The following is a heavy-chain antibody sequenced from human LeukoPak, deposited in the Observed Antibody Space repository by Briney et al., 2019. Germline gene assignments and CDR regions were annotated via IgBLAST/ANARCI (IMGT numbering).Heavy chain of an antibody. V-gene: IGHV3-9*01. Sequence: PGGSLRLSCAASGFTFDDYGMHWVRQAPGKGLEWVSGISWNSDSIGYADSVKGRFTISRDNAKNSLYLQMNSLRAEDTALYYCAKGSCSGGSCYYLDYWGQATLVTVSS. J-gene: IGHJ4*02. CDR3: AKGSCSGGSCYYLDY. CDR2: ISWNSDSI. CDR1: GFTFDDYG. D-gene: IGHD2-15*01.